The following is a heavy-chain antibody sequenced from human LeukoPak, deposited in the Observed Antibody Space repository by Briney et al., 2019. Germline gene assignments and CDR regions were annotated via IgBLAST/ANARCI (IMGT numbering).Heavy chain of an antibody. V-gene: IGHV4-34*01. Sequence: SETLSLTCAVYGGSFSGYYWSWIRQPPGKGLEWIGEINHSGSTNYNPSLKSRVTISVDTSKNQFSLKLSSVTAADTAVYYCARGPPAYYDILTGYYRTKLATFDYWGQGTQVAVSS. CDR1: GGSFSGYY. CDR3: ARGPPAYYDILTGYYRTKLATFDY. CDR2: INHSGST. D-gene: IGHD3-9*01. J-gene: IGHJ4*02.